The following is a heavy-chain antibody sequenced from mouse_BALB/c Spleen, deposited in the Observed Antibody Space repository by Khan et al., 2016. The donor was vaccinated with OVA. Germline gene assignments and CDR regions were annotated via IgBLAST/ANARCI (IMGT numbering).Heavy chain of an antibody. CDR2: ISSGGHYT. D-gene: IGHD2-2*01. CDR1: GFTFSSYA. J-gene: IGHJ4*01. Sequence: VQLKESGGGLVKPGGSLKLSCSASGFTFSSYAMSWVRQTPEKRLEWVATISSGGHYTFYPDSVKGRFTISRDNAKNTLYLQMSSLRSEDTAMYYCARSLVDDYAMDYWGRGTSVTVSS. V-gene: IGHV5-9-3*01. CDR3: ARSLVDDYAMDY.